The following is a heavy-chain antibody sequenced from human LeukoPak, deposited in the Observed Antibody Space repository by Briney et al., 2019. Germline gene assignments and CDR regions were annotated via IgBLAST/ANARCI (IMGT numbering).Heavy chain of an antibody. V-gene: IGHV3-21*01. CDR1: GFSFSDYD. D-gene: IGHD3-16*01. J-gene: IGHJ1*01. Sequence: PGGSLRLSCSASGFSFSDYDMNWVRQAPGKGLEWVSAISGRSSHVYYGESVKGRFTISRDNAKNSLYLHLDSLGVEDTAVYYCGRAFPPLRTSSAGDLWGQGTLVTVSS. CDR2: ISGRSSHV. CDR3: GRAFPPLRTSSAGDL.